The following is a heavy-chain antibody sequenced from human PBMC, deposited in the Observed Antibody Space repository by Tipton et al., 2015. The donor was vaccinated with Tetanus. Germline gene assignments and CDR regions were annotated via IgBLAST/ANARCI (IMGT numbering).Heavy chain of an antibody. J-gene: IGHJ6*02. V-gene: IGHV1-2*02. Sequence: QLVQSGAEVKKPGASVKVSCKASGYTFSGYYLYWVRQAPGQGLEWMGWIDPNSGHTNYAQKFQGRVTMTRDTSISTAYMELSRLRSGDTAVYFCARDRGDYIYYGMDVWGPGTTVTVSS. CDR2: IDPNSGHT. CDR3: ARDRGDYIYYGMDV. D-gene: IGHD3-22*01. CDR1: GYTFSGYY.